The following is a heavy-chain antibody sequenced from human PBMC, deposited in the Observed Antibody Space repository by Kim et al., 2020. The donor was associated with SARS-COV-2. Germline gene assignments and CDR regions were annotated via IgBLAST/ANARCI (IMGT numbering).Heavy chain of an antibody. CDR1: GFTFSNAW. V-gene: IGHV3-15*01. CDR2: IKSKTDGGTT. J-gene: IGHJ4*02. Sequence: GGSLRLSCAASGFTFSNAWMSWVRQAPGKGLEWVGRIKSKTDGGTTDYAAPVKGRFTISRDDSKNTLYLQMNSLKTEDTAVYYCTTEQWLQSPFDYWGQGTLVTVSS. D-gene: IGHD5-12*01. CDR3: TTEQWLQSPFDY.